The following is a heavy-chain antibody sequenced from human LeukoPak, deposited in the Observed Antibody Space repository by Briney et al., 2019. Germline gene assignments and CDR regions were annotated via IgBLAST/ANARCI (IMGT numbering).Heavy chain of an antibody. D-gene: IGHD2-15*01. CDR2: INTNIGNP. J-gene: IGHJ1*01. Sequence: ASVKVSCKASGYTFTSYAMNWVRQAPGQGLEWMGWINTNIGNPTYAQGFTGRFVFSLDTSVSTAYLQISGLKAEDTAVYYCARGGYCSGGSCYSLVFQHWGQGTLATVSS. CDR1: GYTFTSYA. V-gene: IGHV7-4-1*02. CDR3: ARGGYCSGGSCYSLVFQH.